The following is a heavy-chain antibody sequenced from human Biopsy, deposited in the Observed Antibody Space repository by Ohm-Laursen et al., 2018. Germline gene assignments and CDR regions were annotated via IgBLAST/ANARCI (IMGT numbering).Heavy chain of an antibody. Sequence: SLRLSCAASGFTFGHYAMHWVRQAPGKGLEWISLIWYDGTNEDYADSVKGRFTISRDNSGNTLYLQINTLTLEDTAFYYCARGLSSGWYGYFDVWGRGTLVTVSS. CDR2: IWYDGTNE. CDR1: GFTFGHYA. D-gene: IGHD6-19*01. V-gene: IGHV3-33*04. J-gene: IGHJ2*01. CDR3: ARGLSSGWYGYFDV.